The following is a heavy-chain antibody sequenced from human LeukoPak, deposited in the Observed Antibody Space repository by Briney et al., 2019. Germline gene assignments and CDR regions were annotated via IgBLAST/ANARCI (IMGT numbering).Heavy chain of an antibody. V-gene: IGHV3-30*09. Sequence: GGSLRLSCAASGFTFSSYAMHWVRQAPGKGLEWVAVISYDGSNKYYADSVKGRFAISRDNSKNTLYLQMNSLRAEDTAVYYCARETTLCFDYWGQGTLVPVSS. J-gene: IGHJ4*02. CDR2: ISYDGSNK. CDR3: ARETTLCFDY. D-gene: IGHD1-7*01. CDR1: GFTFSSYA.